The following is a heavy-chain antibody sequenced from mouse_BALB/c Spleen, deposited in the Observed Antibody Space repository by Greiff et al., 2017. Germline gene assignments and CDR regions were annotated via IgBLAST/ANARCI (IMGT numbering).Heavy chain of an antibody. CDR1: GYTFTSYV. CDR2: INPYNDGT. Sequence: EVQLQQSGPELVKPGASVKMSCKASGYTFTSYVMHWVKQKPGQGLEWIGYINPYNDGTKYNEKFKGKATLTSDKSSSTAYMELSSLTSEDSAVYYCASMASPYWYFDVWGAGTTVTVSS. J-gene: IGHJ1*01. D-gene: IGHD6-1*01. CDR3: ASMASPYWYFDV. V-gene: IGHV1-14*01.